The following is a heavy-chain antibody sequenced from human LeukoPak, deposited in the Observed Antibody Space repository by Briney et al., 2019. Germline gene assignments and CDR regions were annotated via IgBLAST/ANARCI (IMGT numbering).Heavy chain of an antibody. CDR3: ARDRSLVRRIEDYYYYCGMDV. J-gene: IGHJ6*02. CDR2: ISAYNGNK. D-gene: IGHD6-6*01. Sequence: SSVKVSCKASGYTITSYGISWVRQPPGQGLEWMGWISAYNGNKNYAQTLQGRVTMTTDTSTSTAYMELRRLRSDDTAVYYCARDRSLVRRIEDYYYYCGMDVWGQGTTVTVSS. CDR1: GYTITSYG. V-gene: IGHV1-18*01.